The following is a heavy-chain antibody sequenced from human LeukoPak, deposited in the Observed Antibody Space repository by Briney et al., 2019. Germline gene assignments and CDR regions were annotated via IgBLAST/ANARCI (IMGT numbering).Heavy chain of an antibody. CDR1: GCSISSYY. Sequence: TTSETLFLTCTVSGCSISSYYWSWIRQPAGKGLEWIGRIYTSGSTNYNASRKSRVTISVDTSKNQFSLKLSSMSAADTAVYYCARAYYLRIAAAGRGTRWFDPWGQGDRVTVSS. J-gene: IGHJ5*02. V-gene: IGHV4-4*07. CDR2: IYTSGST. D-gene: IGHD6-13*01. CDR3: ARAYYLRIAAAGRGTRWFDP.